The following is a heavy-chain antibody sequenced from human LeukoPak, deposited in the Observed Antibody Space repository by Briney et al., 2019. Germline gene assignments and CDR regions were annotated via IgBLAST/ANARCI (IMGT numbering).Heavy chain of an antibody. V-gene: IGHV4-39*07. CDR3: ASNLFLEWLLSPGGDDY. J-gene: IGHJ4*02. D-gene: IGHD3-3*01. CDR2: IYYSGST. CDR1: GGSISSSSYY. Sequence: SETLSLTCTVSGGSISSSSYYWGWIRQPPGKGLEWIGSIYYSGSTYYNPSLKSRVTISVDTSKNQFSLKLSSVTAADTAVYYCASNLFLEWLLSPGGDDYWGQGILVTVSS.